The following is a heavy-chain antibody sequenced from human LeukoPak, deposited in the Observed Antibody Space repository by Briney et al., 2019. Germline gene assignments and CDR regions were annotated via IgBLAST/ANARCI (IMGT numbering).Heavy chain of an antibody. CDR2: IIPILGTA. D-gene: IGHD6-13*01. J-gene: IGHJ5*02. CDR3: AGSSSSWYNWFDP. V-gene: IGHV1-69*06. CDR1: GGTFSRYA. Sequence: SVTVSCKASGGTFSRYAISWVGQAAGRGGEGVGGIIPILGTANYAQKFQGRVTITADKSTSTAYMELSSLRAEDTAVYYCAGSSSSWYNWFDPWGQGTLVTVSS.